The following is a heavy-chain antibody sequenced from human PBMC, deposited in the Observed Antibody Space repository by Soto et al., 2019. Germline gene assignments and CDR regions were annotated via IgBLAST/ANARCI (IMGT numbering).Heavy chain of an antibody. CDR2: IIPILGIA. V-gene: IGHV1-69*04. CDR1: GGTFSSYT. D-gene: IGHD2-2*01. CDR3: AREDIVVVPAANVFDY. Sequence: SVKVSCKASGGTFSSYTISWVRQAPGQGLEWMGRIIPILGIANYAQKFQGRVTITADKSTSTAYMELSSLRSEDTAVYYCAREDIVVVPAANVFDYWGQGTLVTVSS. J-gene: IGHJ4*02.